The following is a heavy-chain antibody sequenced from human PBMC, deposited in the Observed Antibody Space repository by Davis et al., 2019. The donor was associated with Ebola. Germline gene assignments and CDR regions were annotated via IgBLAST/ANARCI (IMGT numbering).Heavy chain of an antibody. V-gene: IGHV4-61*01. Sequence: MPSETLSLTCTVSGGSVSSGSYYWSWIRQPPEKGLEWVGYIYYSGSTNCNPSLKSRVTISVDTSKNQFSLKLSSVTAADTAVYYCARSRDLYGMDVWGQGTTVTVSS. J-gene: IGHJ6*02. CDR3: ARSRDLYGMDV. CDR2: IYYSGST. CDR1: GGSVSSGSYY.